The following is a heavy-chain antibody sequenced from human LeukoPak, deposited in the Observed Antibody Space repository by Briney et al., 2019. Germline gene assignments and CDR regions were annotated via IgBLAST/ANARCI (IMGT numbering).Heavy chain of an antibody. CDR1: GFTFSSYA. D-gene: IGHD3-10*01. CDR3: ASSRAGVWYFDY. CDR2: ISYDGSNK. Sequence: GGSLRLSCAASGFTFSSYAMHWVRQAPGKGLEWVAVISYDGSNKYYADSVKGRFTISRDNSKNTLYLQMNSLRAEDTAVYYCASSRAGVWYFDYWGQGTLVTVSS. V-gene: IGHV3-30*04. J-gene: IGHJ4*02.